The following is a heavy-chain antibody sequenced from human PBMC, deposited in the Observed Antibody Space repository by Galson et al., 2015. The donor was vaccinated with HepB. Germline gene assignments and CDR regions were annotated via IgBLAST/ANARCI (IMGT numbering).Heavy chain of an antibody. V-gene: IGHV1-3*01. J-gene: IGHJ4*02. CDR2: IIAGSGVT. CDR1: GYTFTSYA. D-gene: IGHD1-26*01. Sequence: SCKASGYTFTSYAIHWVRQAPGPTFEWMGWIIAGSGVTRYSERFHDRVTISRDTSASTAYMELRSLRSEDTALYYCARNKVGTADLDYWGQGTLLTVSS. CDR3: ARNKVGTADLDY.